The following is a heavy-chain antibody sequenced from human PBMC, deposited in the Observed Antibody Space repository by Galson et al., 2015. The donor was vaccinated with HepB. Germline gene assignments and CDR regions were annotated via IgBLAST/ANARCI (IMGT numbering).Heavy chain of an antibody. Sequence: SLRLSCAVSGFTFDDYAMHWVRQAPGKGLEWVSAITWNSGKVAYADSVKGRFTISRDNAKNSLDLQMNSLRLEDTAFYYCAKDRAGGQLAIVSGFDYWGQGTLVTVSS. D-gene: IGHD6-6*01. CDR2: ITWNSGKV. V-gene: IGHV3-9*01. CDR3: AKDRAGGQLAIVSGFDY. J-gene: IGHJ4*02. CDR1: GFTFDDYA.